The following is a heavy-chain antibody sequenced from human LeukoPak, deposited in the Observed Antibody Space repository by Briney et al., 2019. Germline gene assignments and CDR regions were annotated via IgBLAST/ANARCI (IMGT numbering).Heavy chain of an antibody. V-gene: IGHV3-30*18. CDR3: ANLATVTTRGVFDI. CDR2: ISYDGSNK. D-gene: IGHD4-17*01. CDR1: GFTFSSYG. J-gene: IGHJ3*02. Sequence: GRSLRLSCAASGFTFSSYGMHWVRQAPGKGLEWVAVISYDGSNKYNEDSVKGRFTISRDNSKNTLYLQMNSLRAEDTAVYYCANLATVTTRGVFDIWGQGTMVTVSS.